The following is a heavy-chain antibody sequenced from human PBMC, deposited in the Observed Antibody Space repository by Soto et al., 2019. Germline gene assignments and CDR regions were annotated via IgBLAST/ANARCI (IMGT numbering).Heavy chain of an antibody. CDR1: GFTFSSYW. V-gene: IGHV3-74*01. CDR3: ARGRSYQYYGMDV. J-gene: IGHJ6*02. CDR2: INTDGIST. Sequence: GGSLRLSCAASGFTFSSYWMHWVRLAPGKGLVWVSRINTDGISTTYADSVKGRFTISRDKAKNTLYLQMNSLRADDTAVYYCARGRSYQYYGMDVWGQGTTVTVSS.